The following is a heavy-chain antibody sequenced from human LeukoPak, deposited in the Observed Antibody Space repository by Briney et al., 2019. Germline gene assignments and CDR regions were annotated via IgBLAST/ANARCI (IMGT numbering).Heavy chain of an antibody. Sequence: GASVKVSCKASGGTFSSYAISWVRQAPGQGLEWMGGIIPIFGTANYAQKFQGRVTITADKSTSTAYMELSRLRSDDTAVYYCARGGGYCSGGSCYGPLLVYYMDVWGKGTTVTVSS. CDR3: ARGGGYCSGGSCYGPLLVYYMDV. J-gene: IGHJ6*03. D-gene: IGHD2-15*01. CDR2: IIPIFGTA. CDR1: GGTFSSYA. V-gene: IGHV1-69*06.